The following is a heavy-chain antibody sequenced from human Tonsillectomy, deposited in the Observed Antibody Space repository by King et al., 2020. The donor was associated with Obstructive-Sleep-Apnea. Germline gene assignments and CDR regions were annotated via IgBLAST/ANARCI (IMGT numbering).Heavy chain of an antibody. CDR2: IGGRGESI. D-gene: IGHD1-1*01. V-gene: IGHV3-23*04. CDR1: GFTLNHYA. J-gene: IGHJ3*02. CDR3: ATKKATTSFDI. Sequence: VQLVESGGGLVQPGGSLRLSCAASGFTLNHYAPSWVRQAPGKGLQWVSGIGGRGESIDYEDSVKGRFTISDDDSKNTVFLQMNNLRAEDTALYFCATKKATTSFDIWGQGTMVTVSS.